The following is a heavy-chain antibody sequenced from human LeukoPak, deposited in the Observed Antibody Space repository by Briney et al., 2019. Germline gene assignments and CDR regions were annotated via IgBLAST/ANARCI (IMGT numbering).Heavy chain of an antibody. V-gene: IGHV3-23*01. CDR3: AKCYYDSSGYYFGAFDI. D-gene: IGHD3-22*01. Sequence: GGSLRLSCAASGFTFNSYAMSWVRQAPGKGLEWVSAISGSGGSTYYADSVKGRFTISRDNSKNTLYLQTNSLRAEDTAVYYCAKCYYDSSGYYFGAFDIWGQGTMVTVSS. CDR1: GFTFNSYA. J-gene: IGHJ3*02. CDR2: ISGSGGST.